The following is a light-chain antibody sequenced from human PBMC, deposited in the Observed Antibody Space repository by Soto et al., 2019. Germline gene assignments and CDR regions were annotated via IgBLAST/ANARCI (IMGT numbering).Light chain of an antibody. V-gene: IGKV3-11*01. CDR3: QQRINWPLT. Sequence: EIVLTHSPATLSLSHGDRATPSCRAIQSVSSYLAWYQQKPAQAPRLLIFDASNRATAIPARFSGSGSGTDFTLTISSLQPEDFAVYHCQQRINWPLTFGGGTKVEIK. CDR1: QSVSSY. CDR2: DAS. J-gene: IGKJ4*01.